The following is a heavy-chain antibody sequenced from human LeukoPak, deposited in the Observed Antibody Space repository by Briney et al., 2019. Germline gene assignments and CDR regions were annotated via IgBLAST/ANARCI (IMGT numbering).Heavy chain of an antibody. CDR3: VKPRWLRLGSFDY. D-gene: IGHD5-24*01. Sequence: GGSLRLSCTVSGFTVSSNSMSWVRQAPGKGLEWVSFIYSDNTHYSDSVKGRFTISRDNSKNTLYLQMNSLRAEDTAVYYCVKPRWLRLGSFDYWGQGTLVAVSS. J-gene: IGHJ4*02. CDR1: GFTVSSNS. V-gene: IGHV3-53*01. CDR2: IYSDNT.